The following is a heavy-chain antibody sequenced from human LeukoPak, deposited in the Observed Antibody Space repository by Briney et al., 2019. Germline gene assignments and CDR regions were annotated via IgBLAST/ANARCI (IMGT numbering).Heavy chain of an antibody. D-gene: IGHD6-19*01. Sequence: PSETLSLTCTVAGGSISSYYWSWIRQPPGKGLEWIGYIYYSGSTNYNPSLKSRVTISVDTSKNQFSLKLSSVTAADTAVYYCAVGIAVAGTNYYMDVWGKGTTVTVSS. CDR1: GGSISSYY. V-gene: IGHV4-59*12. CDR2: IYYSGST. CDR3: AVGIAVAGTNYYMDV. J-gene: IGHJ6*03.